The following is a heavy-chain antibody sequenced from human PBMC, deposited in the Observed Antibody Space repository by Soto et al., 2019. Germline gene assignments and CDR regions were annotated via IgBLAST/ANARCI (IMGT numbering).Heavy chain of an antibody. J-gene: IGHJ4*02. CDR1: GFTFNTYA. Sequence: QVQLVESGGGVGQPGRSLRLSCAASGFTFNTYAMHWVRRAPGKGLEWMAVMSYDGSNKYYADSVKGRFTISRDNSKNTLYLQMNSLRPEDTALYYCARDGGAYWGQGTLVIVSS. V-gene: IGHV3-30-3*01. CDR2: MSYDGSNK. D-gene: IGHD3-16*01. CDR3: ARDGGAY.